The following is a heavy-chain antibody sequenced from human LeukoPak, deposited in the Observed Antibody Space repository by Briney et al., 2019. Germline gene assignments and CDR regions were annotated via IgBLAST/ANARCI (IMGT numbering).Heavy chain of an antibody. J-gene: IGHJ5*02. Sequence: SETLSLTCAVYGGSFSGYYWSWIRQPPGKGLEWIGEINHSGSTNYNPSLKSRVTISVDTSKNQFSLKLSSVTAADTAVYYCARFCDILTGYYNRGFDPWGQGTLVTVSS. CDR3: ARFCDILTGYYNRGFDP. CDR1: GGSFSGYY. D-gene: IGHD3-9*01. CDR2: INHSGST. V-gene: IGHV4-34*01.